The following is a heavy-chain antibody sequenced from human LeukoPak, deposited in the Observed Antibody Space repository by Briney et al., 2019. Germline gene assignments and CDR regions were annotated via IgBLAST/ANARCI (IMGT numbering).Heavy chain of an antibody. V-gene: IGHV1-2*02. CDR2: INPNSGGT. CDR3: ARGRRVRGVISYYYYGMDV. CDR1: GYTFTGYY. J-gene: IGHJ6*02. D-gene: IGHD3-10*01. Sequence: GASVKVSCKASGYTFTGYYMHWVRQAPGQGLEWMGWINPNSGGTNYAQKFQGRVTMTRDTSISTAYMELSSLRSEDTAVYYCARGRRVRGVISYYYYGMDVWGQGTTVTVSS.